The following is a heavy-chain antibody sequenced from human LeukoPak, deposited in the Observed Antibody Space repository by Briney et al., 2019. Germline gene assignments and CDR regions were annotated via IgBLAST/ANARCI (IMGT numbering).Heavy chain of an antibody. CDR2: INHSGST. J-gene: IGHJ6*03. D-gene: IGHD3-3*01. CDR1: GGSFSGYY. V-gene: IGHV4-34*01. CDR3: ARGPNYDFWSGANMDV. Sequence: SETLSLTCAVYGGSFSGYYWSWIRQPPGKGLEWIGEINHSGSTNYNPSLKSRVTISVDTSKNQFSLKLSSVTAADTAVYYCARGPNYDFWSGANMDVWGKGTTVTVSS.